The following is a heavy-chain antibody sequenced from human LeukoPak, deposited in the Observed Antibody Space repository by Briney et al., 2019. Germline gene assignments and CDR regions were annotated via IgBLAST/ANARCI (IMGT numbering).Heavy chain of an antibody. V-gene: IGHV3-7*03. CDR1: GFTFSSYW. Sequence: GGSLRLSCAASGFTFSSYWMNWARQAPGKGLEWVANIKQDGSEIYYVDSVKGRFTISRDNAKNSLYLQMNSLRAEDTAVYYCARGRAVGGYCFDFWGQGTLVTISS. D-gene: IGHD1-26*01. CDR2: IKQDGSEI. CDR3: ARGRAVGGYCFDF. J-gene: IGHJ4*02.